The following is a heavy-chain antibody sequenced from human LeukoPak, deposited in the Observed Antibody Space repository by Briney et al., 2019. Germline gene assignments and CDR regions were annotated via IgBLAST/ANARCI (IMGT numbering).Heavy chain of an antibody. Sequence: GGSLRLSCAASGFSFTSYFMGWVRQAPGKGLEWVANIKPDGSEEFYVDSVKGRFTISRDIAKSSLFLQMNSLRADDTAIYYCAASSTWIYASWGQGTLVTVSS. CDR3: AASSTWIYAS. J-gene: IGHJ4*02. CDR2: IKPDGSEE. D-gene: IGHD2/OR15-2a*01. V-gene: IGHV3-7*01. CDR1: GFSFTSYF.